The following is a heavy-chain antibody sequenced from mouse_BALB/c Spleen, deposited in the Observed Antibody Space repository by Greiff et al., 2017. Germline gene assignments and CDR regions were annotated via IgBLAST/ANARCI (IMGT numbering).Heavy chain of an antibody. CDR1: GFSLTSYG. CDR2: IWAGGST. CDR3: ARLDYDYDRYFDV. Sequence: VMLVESGPGLVAPSQSLSITCTVSGFSLTSYGVHWVRQPPGKGLEWLGVIWAGGSTNYNSALMSRLSISKDNSKSQVFLKMNSLQTDDTAMYYCARLDYDYDRYFDVWGAGTTVTVSS. J-gene: IGHJ1*01. D-gene: IGHD2-4*01. V-gene: IGHV2-9*02.